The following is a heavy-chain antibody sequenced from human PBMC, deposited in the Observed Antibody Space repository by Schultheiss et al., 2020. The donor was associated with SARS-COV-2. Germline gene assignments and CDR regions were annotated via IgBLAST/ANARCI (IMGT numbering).Heavy chain of an antibody. J-gene: IGHJ4*02. V-gene: IGHV1-2*02. CDR2: INPNSGGT. Sequence: ASVKVSCKASGYTFIGYYLHWVRQAPGQGLEWMGWINPNSGGTNYAQKFQGRVTMTRDTSISTAYMELSRMRSDDTAVYYCARGRVQLWLLANWGQGTLVTVSS. D-gene: IGHD5-18*01. CDR1: GYTFIGYY. CDR3: ARGRVQLWLLAN.